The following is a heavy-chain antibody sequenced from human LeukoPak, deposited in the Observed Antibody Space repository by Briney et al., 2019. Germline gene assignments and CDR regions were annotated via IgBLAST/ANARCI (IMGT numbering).Heavy chain of an antibody. Sequence: PGESLKISCEGSGYSFTNYWIGWVRQMPGKGLELMGIIYPDDSDTRYSPSFQGLVTISADKSISTAYLQWSSLKASDTAMYYCARGHMSRPAFDIWGQGTMVTVSS. J-gene: IGHJ3*02. V-gene: IGHV5-51*01. CDR1: GYSFTNYW. CDR3: ARGHMSRPAFDI. D-gene: IGHD2-21*01. CDR2: IYPDDSDT.